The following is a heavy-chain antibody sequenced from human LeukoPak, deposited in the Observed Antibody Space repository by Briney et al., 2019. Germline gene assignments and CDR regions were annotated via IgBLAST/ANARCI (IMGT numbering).Heavy chain of an antibody. CDR3: ARTYYGDYPSWFDP. Sequence: SETLSLTCAVYGGSFSGYYWSWIRQPPGKGLEWIGEINHSGSTNYNPSLKSRVTISVDTSKNQFSLKLSSVTAADTAVYYCARTYYGDYPSWFDPWGQGTLVTVSS. CDR2: INHSGST. D-gene: IGHD4-17*01. J-gene: IGHJ5*02. V-gene: IGHV4-34*01. CDR1: GGSFSGYY.